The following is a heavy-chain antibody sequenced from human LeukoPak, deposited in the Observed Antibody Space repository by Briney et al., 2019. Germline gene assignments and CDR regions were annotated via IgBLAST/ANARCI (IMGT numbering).Heavy chain of an antibody. Sequence: SETLSLTCTVSGGSISSYYWSWIRQPPGKGLEWIGYIYYSGSTNYNPSLKSRVTISVDTSKNQFSLKLSSVTAADTAVYYCARAPTIDLIDHWGQGTLVTVSS. J-gene: IGHJ4*02. CDR2: IYYSGST. V-gene: IGHV4-59*01. CDR1: GGSISSYY. CDR3: ARAPTIDLIDH. D-gene: IGHD5-12*01.